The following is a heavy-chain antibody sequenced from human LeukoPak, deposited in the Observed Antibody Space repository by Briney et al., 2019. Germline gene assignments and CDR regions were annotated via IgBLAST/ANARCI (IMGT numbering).Heavy chain of an antibody. Sequence: GGSLRLSCAASGFTLSSYGMHWVRQAPGKGLEWVANIKQDGSEKHYVDSVKGRFTISRDNAKNSLYLQMNSLRAEDTAVYYCARDTGGGYSCYDCWGQGTLVTVSS. CDR1: GFTLSSYG. D-gene: IGHD5-18*01. CDR2: IKQDGSEK. V-gene: IGHV3-7*01. J-gene: IGHJ4*02. CDR3: ARDTGGGYSCYDC.